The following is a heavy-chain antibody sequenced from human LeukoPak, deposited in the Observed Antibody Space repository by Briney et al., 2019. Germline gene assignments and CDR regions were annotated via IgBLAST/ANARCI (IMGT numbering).Heavy chain of an antibody. D-gene: IGHD2-15*01. CDR3: ARVPIQRYCSGGSCYSGRPYYYYYMDV. Sequence: PSETLSLTWAVYGGSFSGYYWSWIRQPPGKGLEWIGEINHSGSTNYNPSLKSRVTISVDTSKNQFSLKLSSVTAADTAVYYCARVPIQRYCSGGSCYSGRPYYYYYMDVWGKGTTVTVSS. V-gene: IGHV4-34*01. J-gene: IGHJ6*03. CDR2: INHSGST. CDR1: GGSFSGYY.